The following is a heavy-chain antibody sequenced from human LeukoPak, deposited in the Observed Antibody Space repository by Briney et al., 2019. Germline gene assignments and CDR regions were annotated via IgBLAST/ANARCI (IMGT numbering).Heavy chain of an antibody. CDR1: GYTFTGYY. CDR3: ARGSYSSGWYINY. D-gene: IGHD6-19*01. J-gene: IGHJ4*02. V-gene: IGHV1-2*02. CDR2: INPNSGGT. Sequence: AASVKVSCKASGYTFTGYYMHWVRQAPGQGLEWMGWINPNSGGTNYAQKFQGRVTMTRDTSITTAYMELSRLRSDDTAVYYCARGSYSSGWYINYWGQGTLVTVSS.